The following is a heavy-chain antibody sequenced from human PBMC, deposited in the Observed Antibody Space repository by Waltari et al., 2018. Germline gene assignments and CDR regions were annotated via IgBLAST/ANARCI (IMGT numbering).Heavy chain of an antibody. D-gene: IGHD3-3*01. CDR1: GYTFSDFY. J-gene: IGHJ4*02. CDR2: VNPNTGVT. CDR3: ARDGTTISGVVIDYRDS. Sequence: QVQLVQSGAEVKKPGASVKVSCKTYGYTFSDFYIHWGRQAPGQGLEWMGCVNPNTGVTNYAQTFQGRITMARDTSINTAYMELNYLTSDDTATYYCARDGTTISGVVIDYRDSWGQGTLVTVSS. V-gene: IGHV1-2*02.